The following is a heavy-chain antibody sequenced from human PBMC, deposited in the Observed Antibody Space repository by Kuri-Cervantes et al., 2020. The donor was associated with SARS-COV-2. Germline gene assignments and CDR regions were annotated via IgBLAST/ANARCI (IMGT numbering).Heavy chain of an antibody. CDR1: GFTFSSYA. V-gene: IGHV3-74*01. CDR3: VRDGEHWNFDY. J-gene: IGHJ4*02. CDR2: INPDGSYT. Sequence: GGSLRLSCAASGFTFSSYAMSWVRQAPGKGLEWVSRINPDGSYTNNADSVKGRFTLSRDNAKNMLFLQMNSLRSEETAVYYCVRDGEHWNFDYWGQGTLVTVSS. D-gene: IGHD1-1*01.